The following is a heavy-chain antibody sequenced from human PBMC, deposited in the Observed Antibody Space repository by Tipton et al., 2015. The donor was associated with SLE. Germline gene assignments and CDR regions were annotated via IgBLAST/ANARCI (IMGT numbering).Heavy chain of an antibody. CDR1: GGSFSGYY. CDR2: INHSGST. V-gene: IGHV4-34*01. D-gene: IGHD2-2*01. J-gene: IGHJ4*02. Sequence: TLSLTCAVYGGSFSGYYWSWIRQPPGKGLEWIGEINHSGSTNYNPSLKSRVTISVDTSKNQFSLKVSSVTAADTAVYYCAREEDDYQTGYWGQGTLVTVSS. CDR3: AREEDDYQTGY.